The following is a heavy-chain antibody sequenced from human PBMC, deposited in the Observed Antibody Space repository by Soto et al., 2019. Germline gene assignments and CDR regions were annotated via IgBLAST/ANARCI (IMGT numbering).Heavy chain of an antibody. CDR1: GGSISSSNW. V-gene: IGHV4-4*02. CDR2: IYHSGST. D-gene: IGHD2-2*01. Sequence: PSETLSLTCAVSGGSISSSNWWSWVRQPPGKGLEWIGEIYHSGSTNYNPSLKSRVTISVDKSKNQFSLKLSSVTAADTAVYYCARSAIYCSSTSRYRGWFDPWGQGTLVTVSS. J-gene: IGHJ5*02. CDR3: ARSAIYCSSTSRYRGWFDP.